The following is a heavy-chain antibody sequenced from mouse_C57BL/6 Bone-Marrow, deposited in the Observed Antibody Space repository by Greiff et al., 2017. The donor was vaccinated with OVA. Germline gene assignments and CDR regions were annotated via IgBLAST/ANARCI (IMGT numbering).Heavy chain of an antibody. V-gene: IGHV2-5*01. CDR1: GFSLPSYG. CDR3: GKGGYYGSSTDAMDY. CDR2: IWRGGST. Sequence: VKLMESGPGLVQPSQSLSITCPVSGFSLPSYGVHWVRQSPGKGLEWLGVIWRGGSTDYNAAFMSRLSITKDNSKSQVFFKMNSLQADDTAIYDCGKGGYYGSSTDAMDYWGQGTSVTVSS. D-gene: IGHD1-1*01. J-gene: IGHJ4*01.